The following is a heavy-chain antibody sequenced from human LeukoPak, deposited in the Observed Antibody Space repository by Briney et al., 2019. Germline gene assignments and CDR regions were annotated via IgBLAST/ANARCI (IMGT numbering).Heavy chain of an antibody. V-gene: IGHV3-23*01. CDR1: GFTFSSYA. J-gene: IGHJ4*02. CDR2: ISGSGGST. Sequence: GGSLRLSCAVSGFTFSSYAMSWVRRAPGKGLEWVSGISGSGGSTNYADSVKGRLTISRDNSKNTLYLQMNSLRAEDTAVYYCARGPSGYHNTGGQGTLVTVSS. D-gene: IGHD5-12*01. CDR3: ARGPSGYHNT.